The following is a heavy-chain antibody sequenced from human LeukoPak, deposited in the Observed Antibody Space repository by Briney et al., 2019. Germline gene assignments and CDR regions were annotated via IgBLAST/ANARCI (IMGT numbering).Heavy chain of an antibody. Sequence: GGSLRLSCAASGFTFDDYAMHWVRQTPGKGLMWVSRIESNGLTLYADSVRDRFTISRDNAKNTVYLQMNSLRADDTAVYYCARAVTYFYGSVTYDWFESWGQGTLVTVSS. CDR3: ARAVTYFYGSVTYDWFES. V-gene: IGHV3-74*01. J-gene: IGHJ5*01. D-gene: IGHD3-10*01. CDR1: GFTFDDYA. CDR2: IESNGLT.